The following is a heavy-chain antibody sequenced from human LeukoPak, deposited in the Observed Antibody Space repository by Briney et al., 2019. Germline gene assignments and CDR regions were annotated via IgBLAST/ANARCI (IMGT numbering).Heavy chain of an antibody. CDR2: IYYSGST. Sequence: TSETLSLTCTVSGGSISSSSYYWGWIRQPPGKGLEWIGSIYYSGSTNYNPSLKSRVTISVDTSKNQFSLKLSSVTAADTAVYYCARVYYSNSYDYWYFDLWGRGTLVTVSS. V-gene: IGHV4-39*07. D-gene: IGHD6-13*01. J-gene: IGHJ2*01. CDR3: ARVYYSNSYDYWYFDL. CDR1: GGSISSSSYY.